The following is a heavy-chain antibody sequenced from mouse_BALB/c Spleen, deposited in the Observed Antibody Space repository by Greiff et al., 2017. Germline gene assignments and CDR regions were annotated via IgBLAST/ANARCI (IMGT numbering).Heavy chain of an antibody. J-gene: IGHJ2*01. Sequence: VQLQQSAAELARPGASVKMSCKASGYTFTSYTMHWVKQRPGQGLAWIGYINPSSGYTEYNQKFKDKTTLTADKSSSTAYMQLSSLTSEDSAVYYCARWLLRLDYWGQGTTLTVSS. V-gene: IGHV1-4*02. D-gene: IGHD2-3*01. CDR3: ARWLLRLDY. CDR2: INPSSGYT. CDR1: GYTFTSYT.